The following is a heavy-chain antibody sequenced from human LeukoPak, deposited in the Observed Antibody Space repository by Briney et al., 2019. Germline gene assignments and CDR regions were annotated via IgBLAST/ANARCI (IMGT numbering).Heavy chain of an antibody. J-gene: IGHJ4*02. CDR2: ISGSGGST. Sequence: GGSLRLSCAASGFTFSSHAMSWVRQAPGKGLEWVSAISGSGGSTYYADSVKGRFTISRDNSKNTLYLQMNSLRAEDTAVYYCAKARSWNDVGYWGQGTLVTVSS. CDR1: GFTFSSHA. V-gene: IGHV3-23*01. CDR3: AKARSWNDVGY. D-gene: IGHD1-1*01.